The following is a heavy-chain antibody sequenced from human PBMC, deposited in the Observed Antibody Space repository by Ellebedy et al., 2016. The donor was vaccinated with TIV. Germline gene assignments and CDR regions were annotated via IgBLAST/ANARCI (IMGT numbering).Heavy chain of an antibody. CDR1: GFSLSTSGVG. V-gene: IGHV2-5*02. J-gene: IGHJ4*02. D-gene: IGHD4-17*01. CDR3: AHNVDYADYLGY. CDR2: FYWDYIE. Sequence: SGPTLVKPTQTLTLTCTFSGFSLSTSGVGVGWIRQPPGKALEWLALFYWDYIERYSPSLKSRLTITKDTSKNQVVLTMTNMDPVDTATYFCAHNVDYADYLGYWGQGTLVTVSS.